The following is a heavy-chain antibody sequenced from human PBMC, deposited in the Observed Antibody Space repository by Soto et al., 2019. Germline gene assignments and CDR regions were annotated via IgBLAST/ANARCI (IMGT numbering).Heavy chain of an antibody. CDR1: AGSISSGGYY. Sequence: PSETLSLTCTLSAGSISSGGYYWSWIRPHPRKGLEWFGYIYYSGSTYYNPSLKSRVTISVDTSKNQFSLKLSSVTAADTAVYYCARGALRPPYYDFWSGYSFVDYWGQGTLVTVSS. D-gene: IGHD3-3*01. CDR2: IYYSGST. CDR3: ARGALRPPYYDFWSGYSFVDY. V-gene: IGHV4-31*03. J-gene: IGHJ4*02.